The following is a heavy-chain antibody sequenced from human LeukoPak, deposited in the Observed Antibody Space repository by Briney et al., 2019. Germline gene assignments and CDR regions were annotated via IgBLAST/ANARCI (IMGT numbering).Heavy chain of an antibody. Sequence: GGSLRLSCAASGFSFSSYGMHWVRQAPGKGLEWVAAIWYDGSNKFYANSVKGRFTISRDNSKNTLYLQMNTLRAEDTAVYFCARGPNYGDRVDFLDSWGRGTKVTVSS. CDR2: IWYDGSNK. CDR1: GFSFSSYG. CDR3: ARGPNYGDRVDFLDS. V-gene: IGHV3-33*01. D-gene: IGHD4-17*01. J-gene: IGHJ4*02.